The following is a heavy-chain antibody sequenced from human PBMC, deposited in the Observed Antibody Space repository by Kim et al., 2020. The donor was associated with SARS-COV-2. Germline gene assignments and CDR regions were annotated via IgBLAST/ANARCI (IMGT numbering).Heavy chain of an antibody. Sequence: ASVKVSCKASGYTSTSFEMTWVRQATGQGLEWMGWMNPDSGKAGYAQKFQGRVTMTGNTSISTVYLELSSLTSEDTAVYYCARSMVRGVRYGLDVWGQGTTVIVSS. CDR3: ARSMVRGVRYGLDV. J-gene: IGHJ6*02. CDR1: GYTSTSFE. V-gene: IGHV1-8*01. D-gene: IGHD3-10*01. CDR2: MNPDSGKA.